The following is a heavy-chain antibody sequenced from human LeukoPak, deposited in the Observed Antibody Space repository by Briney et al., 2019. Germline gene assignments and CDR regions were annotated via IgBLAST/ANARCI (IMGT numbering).Heavy chain of an antibody. Sequence: KPSETLSLTCAVYGGSFSGYYWSWIRQPPGKGLEWIGEINHSGSTNYNPSLKSRVTISVDTSKNQSSLKLSSVTAADTAVYYCARGVVVVPAATTYYYYYGMDVWGQGTTVTVSS. V-gene: IGHV4-34*01. J-gene: IGHJ6*02. D-gene: IGHD2-2*01. CDR2: INHSGST. CDR1: GGSFSGYY. CDR3: ARGVVVVPAATTYYYYYGMDV.